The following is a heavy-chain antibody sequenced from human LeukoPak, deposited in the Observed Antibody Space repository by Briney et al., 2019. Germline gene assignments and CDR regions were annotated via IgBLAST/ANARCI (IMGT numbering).Heavy chain of an antibody. D-gene: IGHD3-22*01. CDR3: ARDLDGYDSSGSDY. Sequence: GGSLRLSCAASGFTVSSNYMSWVRQAPGKGLEWVSVIYSGGSTYYADSVKGRFTISRDNSKNTLYLQMNSLRAEDTAVYYCARDLDGYDSSGSDYWGQGTLVTVSS. V-gene: IGHV3-66*01. CDR2: IYSGGST. CDR1: GFTVSSNY. J-gene: IGHJ4*02.